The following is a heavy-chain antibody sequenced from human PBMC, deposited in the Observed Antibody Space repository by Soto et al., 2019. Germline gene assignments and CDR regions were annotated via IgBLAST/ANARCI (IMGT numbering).Heavy chain of an antibody. CDR1: GGSISSYY. J-gene: IGHJ5*02. V-gene: IGHV4-59*01. CDR3: AKVNDFWTGYYSTNWFDP. Sequence: PSETLSLTCTVSGGSISSYYWSWIRQPPGKGLEWIGYIYYSGSTNYNPSLKSRVTISVDTSKNQLSLRLSSVTAADTAVYYCAKVNDFWTGYYSTNWFDPWGQRTLVTVSS. CDR2: IYYSGST. D-gene: IGHD3-3*01.